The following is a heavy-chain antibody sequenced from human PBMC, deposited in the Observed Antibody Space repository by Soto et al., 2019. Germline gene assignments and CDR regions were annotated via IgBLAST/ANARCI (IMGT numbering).Heavy chain of an antibody. Sequence: GGSLRLSCAVSGFTFSNFAMSWVRQAPGKGLEWVSAISGSGGDTWYKDSVEGRFTISRDNSKNTLFLHLSSLRSEDTAIYYCAKDRYTYNTAGFDYWGQGTLVTVSS. J-gene: IGHJ4*02. V-gene: IGHV3-23*01. D-gene: IGHD3-16*02. CDR1: GFTFSNFA. CDR3: AKDRYTYNTAGFDY. CDR2: ISGSGGDT.